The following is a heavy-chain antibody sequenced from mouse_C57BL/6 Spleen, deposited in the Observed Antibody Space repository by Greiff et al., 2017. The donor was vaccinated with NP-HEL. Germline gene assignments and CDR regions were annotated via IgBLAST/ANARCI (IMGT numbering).Heavy chain of an antibody. CDR3: ARRDSSGYEGYFDV. J-gene: IGHJ1*03. CDR1: GFTFSDYY. Sequence: EVKLMESGGGLVQPGGSLKLSCAASGFTFSDYYMYWVRQTPEKRLEWVAYISNGGGSTYYPDTVKGRFTISRDNAKNTLYLQMSRLKSEDTAIYYCARRDSSGYEGYFDVWGTGTTVTVSS. D-gene: IGHD3-2*02. V-gene: IGHV5-12*01. CDR2: ISNGGGST.